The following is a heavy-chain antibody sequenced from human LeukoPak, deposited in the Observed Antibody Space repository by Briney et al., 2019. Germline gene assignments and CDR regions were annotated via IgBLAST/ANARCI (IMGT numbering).Heavy chain of an antibody. CDR3: AREGGSYYGTGSYGSRFFWLNS. Sequence: ASVRVSCKASGSTFNNYYVHWVRQAPGQGLEWIGWIDPNRGATNYARKFQDRVTMTRDTSINTDYMDLSRLRPNDTAVYYCAREGGSYYGTGSYGSRFFWLNSWGQGTLVTVSS. D-gene: IGHD3-10*01. CDR2: IDPNRGAT. J-gene: IGHJ5*01. V-gene: IGHV1-2*02. CDR1: GSTFNNYY.